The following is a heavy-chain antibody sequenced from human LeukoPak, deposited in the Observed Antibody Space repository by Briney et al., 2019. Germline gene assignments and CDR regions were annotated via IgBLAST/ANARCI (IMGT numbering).Heavy chain of an antibody. J-gene: IGHJ3*02. V-gene: IGHV1-69*04. Sequence: SVKVSCKASGGNCSSYAITWVRQATRQGLEWMGRFIPTLGTTNYAQKFQGRVSITADKSTSTAYMELSSLTSEDTAVYYCATDTVAVAGLLIWGQGTMVTVSS. CDR3: ATDTVAVAGLLI. CDR2: FIPTLGTT. D-gene: IGHD2-15*01. CDR1: GGNCSSYA.